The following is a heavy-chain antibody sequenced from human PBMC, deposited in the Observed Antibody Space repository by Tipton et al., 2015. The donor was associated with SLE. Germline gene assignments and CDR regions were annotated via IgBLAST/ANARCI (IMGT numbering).Heavy chain of an antibody. D-gene: IGHD2-21*01. V-gene: IGHV4-61*08. CDR2: IYYSGST. Sequence: LRLSCTVSGGSISSGGYYWSWIRQHPGKGLEWIGYIYYSGSTNYNPSLKSRVTISVDTSKNQFFLKLSSVTAADTAVYYCARGTIVVAALDAFDIWGQGTMVTVSS. CDR1: GGSISSGGYY. CDR3: ARGTIVVAALDAFDI. J-gene: IGHJ3*02.